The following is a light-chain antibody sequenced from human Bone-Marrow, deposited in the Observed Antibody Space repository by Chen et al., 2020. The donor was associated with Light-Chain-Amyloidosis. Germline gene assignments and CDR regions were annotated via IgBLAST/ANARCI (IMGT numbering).Light chain of an antibody. CDR2: EVT. J-gene: IGLJ1*01. CDR1: ISDVGGDNH. Sequence: QSALTQPASVFQSPGQPITISCTGTISDVGGDNHVSWYQQHPDKAPKLMIYEVTNRPSWVPDRFSGSKSDNPASLTISGLQTEDEADYFCSSYAITNTRVFGSGTRVTVL. CDR3: SSYAITNTRV. V-gene: IGLV2-14*01.